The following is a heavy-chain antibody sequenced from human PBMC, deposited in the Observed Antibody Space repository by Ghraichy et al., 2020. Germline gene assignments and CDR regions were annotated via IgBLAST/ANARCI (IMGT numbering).Heavy chain of an antibody. CDR2: ISYDGSNK. V-gene: IGHV3-30*03. D-gene: IGHD3-10*01. Sequence: GGSLRLSCAASGFTFSSYGMHWVRQAPGKGLEWVAVISYDGSNKYYADSVKGRFTISRDNSKNTLYLQMNSLRAEDTAVYYCATLRFGELFLDYWGQGTLVTVSS. CDR1: GFTFSSYG. J-gene: IGHJ4*02. CDR3: ATLRFGELFLDY.